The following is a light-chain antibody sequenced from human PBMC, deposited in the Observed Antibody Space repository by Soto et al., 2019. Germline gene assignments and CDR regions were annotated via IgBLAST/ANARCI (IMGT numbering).Light chain of an antibody. CDR1: TSNIGKNT. Sequence: QAVLTQPPSASGTPGQRLTISCSGTTSNIGKNTVNWYQQFPGTAPKLLIYSTNRRPSGVPDRFSGSASGTSASLAIRGLQSEDEATYFCSSWDDSLNGYVIFGGGTKLTVL. CDR2: STN. V-gene: IGLV1-44*01. J-gene: IGLJ2*01. CDR3: SSWDDSLNGYVI.